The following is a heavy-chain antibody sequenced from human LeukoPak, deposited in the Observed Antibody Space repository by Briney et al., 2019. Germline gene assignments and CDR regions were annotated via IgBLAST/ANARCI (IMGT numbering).Heavy chain of an antibody. CDR1: GFTFSDYY. D-gene: IGHD3-22*01. V-gene: IGHV3-11*01. CDR2: ISSSGSTI. Sequence: GGSLRLSCAASGFTFSDYYMSWIRQAPGKGLEWVSYISSSGSTIYYADSVKGRFTISRDNAKNSLYLQMNSLRAEDTAVYYCTTGDYYYDSSGYYYWGQGTLVTVSS. J-gene: IGHJ4*02. CDR3: TTGDYYYDSSGYYY.